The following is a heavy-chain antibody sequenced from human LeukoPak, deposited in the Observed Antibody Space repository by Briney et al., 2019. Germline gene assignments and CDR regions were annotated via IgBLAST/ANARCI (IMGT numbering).Heavy chain of an antibody. CDR2: IWYDGSNK. CDR1: GFTFSSYG. V-gene: IGHV3-33*01. CDR3: ARDSPYSSGWFDY. Sequence: GGSLRLSCAASGFTFSSYGMHWVRQAPGKGLEWVAVIWYDGSNKYYADSVKGRFTISRDNSKNTLYLQMNSLRAEDTAVYYCARDSPYSSGWFDYWGQGTLVTVSS. D-gene: IGHD6-19*01. J-gene: IGHJ4*02.